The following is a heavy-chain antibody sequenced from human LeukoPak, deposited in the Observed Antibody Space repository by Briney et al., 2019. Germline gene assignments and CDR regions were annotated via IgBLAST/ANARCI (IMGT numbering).Heavy chain of an antibody. CDR3: ARCPPRWWFDP. CDR1: CGPISRYY. V-gene: IGHV4-59*01. J-gene: IGHJ5*02. Sequence: SETLSLTCTVSCGPISRYYWSWIRQPPGKGLEWIGHIYYSGSTNYNPSLKSRVTISVDTSKNQFSLELSSVTAADTAVYCCARCPPRWWFDPGGRGTLVTVSS. CDR2: IYYSGST.